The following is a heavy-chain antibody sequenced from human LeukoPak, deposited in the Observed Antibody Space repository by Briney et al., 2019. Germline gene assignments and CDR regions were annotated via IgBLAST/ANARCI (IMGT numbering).Heavy chain of an antibody. CDR3: AYMTTVASETFDY. J-gene: IGHJ4*02. D-gene: IGHD4-23*01. Sequence: PGGSLRLSCAASGFTVSSNYMSWVRQAPGKGLEWVSVIYSGGSTYYANSVKGRFTISRDNSKNALYLQMNSLRAEDTAVYYCAYMTTVASETFDYWGQGTLVTVSS. CDR1: GFTVSSNY. V-gene: IGHV3-53*01. CDR2: IYSGGST.